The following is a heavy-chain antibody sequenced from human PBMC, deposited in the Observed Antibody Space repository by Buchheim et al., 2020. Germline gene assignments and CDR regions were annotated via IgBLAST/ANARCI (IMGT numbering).Heavy chain of an antibody. Sequence: EVQLVESGGGLVQPGGSLRLSCAASGFIFSSNWMHWVRQAPGKGLVWVSRINSDGSSVFYADSVKGRFTIFRDNAKKTLYLQMNSLRAEDTAVYYCARGGDDYGDYYGLDVWGQGTT. CDR3: ARGGDDYGDYYGLDV. D-gene: IGHD4-17*01. J-gene: IGHJ6*02. CDR2: INSDGSSV. CDR1: GFIFSSNW. V-gene: IGHV3-74*01.